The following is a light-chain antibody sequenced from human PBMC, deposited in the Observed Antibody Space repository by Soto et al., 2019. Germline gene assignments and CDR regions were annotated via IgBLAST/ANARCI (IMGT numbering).Light chain of an antibody. J-gene: IGLJ1*01. V-gene: IGLV1-44*01. Sequence: QSVLTQPTSASGTPGQRVTISCSGGGFNIGTNNVNWYQQLPGTAPKLLIYSNNQRPSGVPDRFSGSKSGTSASLAISGLQSEDEADYYCAAWDDSLNTYVFGIGT. CDR2: SNN. CDR3: AAWDDSLNTYV. CDR1: GFNIGTNN.